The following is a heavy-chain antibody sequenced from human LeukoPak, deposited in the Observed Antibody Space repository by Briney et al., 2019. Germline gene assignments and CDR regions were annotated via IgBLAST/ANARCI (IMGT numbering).Heavy chain of an antibody. CDR3: ARSPLEVGVVITGNFDY. D-gene: IGHD3-3*01. J-gene: IGHJ4*02. V-gene: IGHV1-8*01. CDR1: GYTFTSYD. Sequence: ASVKVSCKASGYTFTSYDINWVRQATGQGLEWMGWMNPNSGDTGYAQKFQGRVTMTRSTSISTAYMELSSLRSEDTAVYYCARSPLEVGVVITGNFDYWGQGTLVTVSS. CDR2: MNPNSGDT.